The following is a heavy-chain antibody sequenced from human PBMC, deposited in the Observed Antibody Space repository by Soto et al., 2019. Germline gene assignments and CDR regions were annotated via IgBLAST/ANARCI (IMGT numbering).Heavy chain of an antibody. V-gene: IGHV2-5*02. CDR1: GFSLTTSGVG. Sequence: QITLKESGPTLVKPTQTLTLTCTFSGFSLTTSGVGVGWIRQPPGKALEWLALIYWDDDKRYSPSLNSRLTXTXDXXNNQVVLRMTNMDPVDTATYYCAHSDGIMGFVSAYWGQGTLVTVSS. D-gene: IGHD1-26*01. CDR3: AHSDGIMGFVSAY. CDR2: IYWDDDK. J-gene: IGHJ4*02.